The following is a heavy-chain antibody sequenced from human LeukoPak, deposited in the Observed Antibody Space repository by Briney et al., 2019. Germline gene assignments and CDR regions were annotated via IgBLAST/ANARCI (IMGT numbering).Heavy chain of an antibody. CDR3: ARAGYYYDSTGYSYYFDY. D-gene: IGHD3-22*01. Sequence: ASVKVSCKASGYTFTDDYIHWVRQAPGQGLEWMGWINPNTGGTNYAQKFQGRVTMTRDTAISTAYMELSRLRSDDTAVYFCARAGYYYDSTGYSYYFDYWGQGTLVTVSS. CDR2: INPNTGGT. J-gene: IGHJ4*02. V-gene: IGHV1-2*02. CDR1: GYTFTDDY.